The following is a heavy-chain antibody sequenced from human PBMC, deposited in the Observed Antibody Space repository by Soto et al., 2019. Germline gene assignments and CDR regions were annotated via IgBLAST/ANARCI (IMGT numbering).Heavy chain of an antibody. D-gene: IGHD1-26*01. CDR2: ISGSGAST. CDR1: GFTFSSYA. CDR3: AKGIEGNYYYYYMDV. Sequence: GGSLRLSCAASGFTFSSYAMSWVRQAPGKGLEWVSAISGSGASTYYADSVKGRFTISRDNSKNTLFLQMKSLRAEDTAVYYCAKGIEGNYYYYYMDVWGKGTTVTVSS. J-gene: IGHJ6*03. V-gene: IGHV3-23*01.